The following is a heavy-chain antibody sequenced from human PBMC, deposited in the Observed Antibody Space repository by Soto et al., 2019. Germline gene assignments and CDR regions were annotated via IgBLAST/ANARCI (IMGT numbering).Heavy chain of an antibody. Sequence: ASVKVSCKASGYTCTSYGISWVRQAPGQGLEWMGWISAYNGNTNYAQKLQGRVTMTTDTSTSTAYMELRSLRSDDTAVYYCARGGEQWLVYYYYGMDVWGQGTTVTVSS. CDR3: ARGGEQWLVYYYYGMDV. D-gene: IGHD6-19*01. CDR2: ISAYNGNT. CDR1: GYTCTSYG. J-gene: IGHJ6*02. V-gene: IGHV1-18*01.